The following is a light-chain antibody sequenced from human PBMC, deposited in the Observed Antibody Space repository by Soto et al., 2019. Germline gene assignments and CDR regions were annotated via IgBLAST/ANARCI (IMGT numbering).Light chain of an antibody. CDR2: EVS. V-gene: IGLV2-23*02. Sequence: QCARTRPASVSRAPGQAITISCTGTSSDVGSYNLVSWYQQHPGKAPKLMIYEVSKRPSGGSNRFSGSKSGNTASLTISGLQAEDEADYYCCSYAGSSTWVFGGGTKLTVL. J-gene: IGLJ3*02. CDR1: SSDVGSYNL. CDR3: CSYAGSSTWV.